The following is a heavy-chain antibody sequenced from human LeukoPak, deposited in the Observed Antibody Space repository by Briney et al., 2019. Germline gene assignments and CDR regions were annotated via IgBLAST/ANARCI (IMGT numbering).Heavy chain of an antibody. V-gene: IGHV3-33*08. CDR2: IWYDGSNK. CDR1: GFTFSSYG. Sequence: HPGRSLRLSCVASGFTFSSYGMHWVRQAPGKGLEWVAVIWYDGSNKYYADSVKGRFTVSRDNSKNTLYLQMNSLRAEDTAVYYCATAVASSSGWYADYWGQGTLVTVSS. D-gene: IGHD6-19*01. J-gene: IGHJ4*02. CDR3: ATAVASSSGWYADY.